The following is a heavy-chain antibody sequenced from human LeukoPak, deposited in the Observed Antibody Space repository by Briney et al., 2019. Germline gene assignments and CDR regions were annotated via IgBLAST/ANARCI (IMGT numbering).Heavy chain of an antibody. CDR3: ARTPSIVVVPAARAYYYYYMDV. D-gene: IGHD2-2*01. V-gene: IGHV4-34*01. CDR2: INHSGST. Sequence: SETLSLTCTVSGGSISGYYWSWIRQPPGKGLEWIGEINHSGSTNYNPSLKSRVTISVDTSKNQFSLKLSSVTAADTAVYYCARTPSIVVVPAARAYYYYYMDVWGKGTTVTVSS. CDR1: GGSISGYY. J-gene: IGHJ6*03.